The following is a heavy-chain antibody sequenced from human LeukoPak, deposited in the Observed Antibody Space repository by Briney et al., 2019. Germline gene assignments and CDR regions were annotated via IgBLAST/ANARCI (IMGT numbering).Heavy chain of an antibody. CDR3: APDPNRSIAARRDY. V-gene: IGHV3-23*01. CDR1: GFTFSSYA. J-gene: IGHJ4*02. CDR2: ISGSGGST. D-gene: IGHD6-6*01. Sequence: PGGSLRLSCAASGFTFSSYAMSWVRQAPGKGLEWVSAISGSGGSTYYADSAKGRFTISRDNSKNTLYLQMNSLRAEDTAVYYCAPDPNRSIAARRDYWGQGTLVTVSS.